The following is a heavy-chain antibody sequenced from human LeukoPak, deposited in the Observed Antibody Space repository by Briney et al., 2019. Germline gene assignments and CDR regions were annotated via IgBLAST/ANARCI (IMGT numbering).Heavy chain of an antibody. V-gene: IGHV3-23*01. CDR3: ARGSGYYRY. Sequence: GGSLRLSCAASGFTFSSYAMSWVRQAPGKGLEWVSAISGSGGSTYYADSVKGRFTISRDNAKNSLYLQMNSLRAEDTAMYYCARGSGYYRYWGQGTLVTVSS. J-gene: IGHJ4*02. CDR1: GFTFSSYA. D-gene: IGHD3-22*01. CDR2: ISGSGGST.